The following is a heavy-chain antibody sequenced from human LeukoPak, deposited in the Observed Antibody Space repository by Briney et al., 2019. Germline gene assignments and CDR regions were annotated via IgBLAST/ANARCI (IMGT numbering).Heavy chain of an antibody. D-gene: IGHD3/OR15-3a*01. CDR2: ISYDGSNK. Sequence: GGSLRLSCAASGFTFSSYGMHRVRQAPGKGLEWVAVISYDGSNKYYADSVKGRFTISRDNSKNTLYLQMNSLRAEDTAVYYCARDRGGTSPYFWGQGTLVTVSS. J-gene: IGHJ4*02. CDR3: ARDRGGTSPYF. V-gene: IGHV3-30*03. CDR1: GFTFSSYG.